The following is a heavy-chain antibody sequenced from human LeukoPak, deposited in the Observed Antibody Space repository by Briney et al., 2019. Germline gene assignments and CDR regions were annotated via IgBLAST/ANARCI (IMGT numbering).Heavy chain of an antibody. CDR1: GFTFSSYA. J-gene: IGHJ4*02. Sequence: GGSLRLSCAASGFTFSSYAMHWVRQAPGKGLEWVAVISYDGSNKYYADSVKGRLTISRDNSKNTLYLQMNSLRAEDTAVYYCARAYENFWSGYYLLDYWGQGTLVTVSS. D-gene: IGHD3-3*01. CDR3: ARAYENFWSGYYLLDY. V-gene: IGHV3-30-3*01. CDR2: ISYDGSNK.